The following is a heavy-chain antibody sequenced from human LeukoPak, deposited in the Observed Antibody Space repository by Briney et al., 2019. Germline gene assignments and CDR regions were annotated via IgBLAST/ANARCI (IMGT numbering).Heavy chain of an antibody. D-gene: IGHD2-2*02. V-gene: IGHV3-23*01. CDR3: ARPDCSSTSCYRSVY. CDR1: GFTFSSYA. CDR2: ISATGGST. J-gene: IGHJ4*02. Sequence: PGGSLRLSCAPSGFTFSSYAMSWVRQAPGKGLEWVSAISATGGSTYYADSVKGRFTISRDNSKSTLYLQMNSLRAEDTAVYYCARPDCSSTSCYRSVYWGQGTLVTVSS.